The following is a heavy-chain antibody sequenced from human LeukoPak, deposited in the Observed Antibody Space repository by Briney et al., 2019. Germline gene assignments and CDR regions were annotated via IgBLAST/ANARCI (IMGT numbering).Heavy chain of an antibody. Sequence: GRSLTLSCAASGFSFRDSGMHWVRQAPGKGLEWVALISSDGSDKYYADSVKGRFTISRDNSKNTLYLQMNSLRTEDTAVYYCANDDVPYCSGGVCYSKGLDYWGQGTLVTVSS. J-gene: IGHJ4*02. V-gene: IGHV3-30*18. CDR2: ISSDGSDK. CDR3: ANDDVPYCSGGVCYSKGLDY. CDR1: GFSFRDSG. D-gene: IGHD2-15*01.